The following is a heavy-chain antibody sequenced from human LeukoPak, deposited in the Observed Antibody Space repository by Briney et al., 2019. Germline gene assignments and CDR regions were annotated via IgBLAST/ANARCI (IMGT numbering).Heavy chain of an antibody. V-gene: IGHV1-18*01. CDR3: ARARGYYYDSSAGAADY. Sequence: ASVKVSCKASGYTFTSYGIGWVRQAPGRGLEWMGWISAYNGNTNYAQKLQGRVTMTTDTSTSTAYMELRSLRSDDTAVYYCARARGYYYDSSAGAADYRGQGTLVTVSS. CDR1: GYTFTSYG. CDR2: ISAYNGNT. D-gene: IGHD3-22*01. J-gene: IGHJ4*02.